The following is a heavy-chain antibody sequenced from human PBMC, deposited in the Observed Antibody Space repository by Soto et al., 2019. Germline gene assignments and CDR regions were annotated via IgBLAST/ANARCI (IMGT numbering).Heavy chain of an antibody. Sequence: SETLSLTCAVYGGSFSGYYWSWIRQPPGKGLEWIGEINHSGSTNYNPSLKSRVTISVDTSKNQFSLKLSSVTAADTAVYYCARGSEIAVAATGAFDIWGQGTMVTVSS. CDR3: ARGSEIAVAATGAFDI. CDR2: INHSGST. J-gene: IGHJ3*02. V-gene: IGHV4-34*01. CDR1: GGSFSGYY. D-gene: IGHD6-19*01.